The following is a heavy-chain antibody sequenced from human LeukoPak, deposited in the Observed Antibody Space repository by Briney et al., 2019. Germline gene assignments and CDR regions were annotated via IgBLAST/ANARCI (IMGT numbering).Heavy chain of an antibody. J-gene: IGHJ6*02. CDR1: GFTFSSYG. CDR3: AGGSSPYYYYGMDV. D-gene: IGHD6-6*01. Sequence: GRSLRLSCAASGFTFSSYGMHWVRQAPGKGLEWVAVISYDGSNKYYADSVKGRFTISRDSSKNTLYLQTNSLRAEDTAVYYCAGGSSPYYYYGMDVWGQGTTVTVSS. CDR2: ISYDGSNK. V-gene: IGHV3-30*03.